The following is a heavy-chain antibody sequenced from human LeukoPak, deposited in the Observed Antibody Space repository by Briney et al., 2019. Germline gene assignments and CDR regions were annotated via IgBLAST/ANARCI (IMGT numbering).Heavy chain of an antibody. J-gene: IGHJ6*03. V-gene: IGHV3-23*01. CDR3: AKGLVRALYYYYMDV. CDR2: ISGSGGST. CDR1: GFTFSKST. D-gene: IGHD1-26*01. Sequence: QAGGSLRLSCAASGFTFSKSTMSWVRQTPGKGLEWVSAISGSGGSTYYADSVKGRFTISRDNSKNTLYLQMNSLRAEDTAVYYCAKGLVRALYYYYMDVWGKGTTVTVSS.